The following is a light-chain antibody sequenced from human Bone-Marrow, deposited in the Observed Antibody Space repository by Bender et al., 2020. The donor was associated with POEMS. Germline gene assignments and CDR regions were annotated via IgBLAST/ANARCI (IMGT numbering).Light chain of an antibody. CDR1: SSDVGGYNY. V-gene: IGLV2-14*03. J-gene: IGLJ2*01. CDR2: DVT. CDR3: HSYATSSTRL. Sequence: QSALTQPASVSASPGQSITISCTGTSSDVGGYNYVSWYQQHPGKAPKLIIYDVTNRPSWVSDRFSGSKSGNTASLTISGLQAEDEADYYCHSYATSSTRLFGGGTKVAVL.